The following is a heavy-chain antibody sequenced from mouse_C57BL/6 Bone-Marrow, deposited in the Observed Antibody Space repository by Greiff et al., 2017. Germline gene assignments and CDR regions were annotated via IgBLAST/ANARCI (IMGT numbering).Heavy chain of an antibody. J-gene: IGHJ1*03. Sequence: VQLQQSGAELVRPGASVTLSCKASGYTFTDYEMHWVKQTPVHGLEWIGAIDPETGGTAYNQKFKGKAILTADKSSSTAYKELRSLTSEDSAVYYCTGCYGSSYDWYCDVWGTGTTVTVSS. CDR3: TGCYGSSYDWYCDV. CDR1: GYTFTDYE. CDR2: IDPETGGT. D-gene: IGHD1-1*01. V-gene: IGHV1-15*01.